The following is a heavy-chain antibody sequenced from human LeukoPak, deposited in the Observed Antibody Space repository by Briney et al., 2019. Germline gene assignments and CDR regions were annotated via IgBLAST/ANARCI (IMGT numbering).Heavy chain of an antibody. D-gene: IGHD3-16*01. Sequence: GGSLRLSCAASGFTFSTYVMYWVRQSPGKGLEWVAVISSDGTYKDYAESVKGRFTISRDNSKNTVYLEMNSLRVEDTAVYFCAYEGTGGSFDHWGQGTLVTVSS. CDR2: ISSDGTYK. CDR1: GFTFSTYV. CDR3: AYEGTGGSFDH. V-gene: IGHV3-30*04. J-gene: IGHJ4*02.